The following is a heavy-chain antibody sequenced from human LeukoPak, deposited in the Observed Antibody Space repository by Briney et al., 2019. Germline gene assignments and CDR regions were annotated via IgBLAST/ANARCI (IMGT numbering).Heavy chain of an antibody. Sequence: SETLSLTCAVYGGSFSGYYWSWTRQPPGKGLEWIGEINHSGSTNYNPSLKSRVTISVDTSKNQFSLKLSSVTAADTAVYYCAGRVAVAGDYYYYYGMDVWGQGTTVTVSS. CDR1: GGSFSGYY. J-gene: IGHJ6*02. CDR2: INHSGST. V-gene: IGHV4-34*01. CDR3: AGRVAVAGDYYYYYGMDV. D-gene: IGHD6-19*01.